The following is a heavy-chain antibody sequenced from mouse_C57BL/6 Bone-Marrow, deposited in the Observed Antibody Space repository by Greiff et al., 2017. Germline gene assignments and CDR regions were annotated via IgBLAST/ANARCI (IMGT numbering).Heavy chain of an antibody. CDR3: ARLLGWFAY. V-gene: IGHV5-6*01. D-gene: IGHD2-10*02. Sequence: EVKVVESGGDLVKPGGSLKLSCAASGFTFSSYGMSWVRQTPDKRLEWVATISSGGSYTYYPDSVKGRFTISRDNAKNTLYLQMSSLKSEDTAMYYCARLLGWFAYWGQGTLVTVSA. CDR1: GFTFSSYG. CDR2: ISSGGSYT. J-gene: IGHJ3*01.